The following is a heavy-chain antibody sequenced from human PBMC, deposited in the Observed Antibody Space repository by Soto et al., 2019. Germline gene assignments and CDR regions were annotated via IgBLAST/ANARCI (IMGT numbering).Heavy chain of an antibody. CDR1: GYTFTTFC. CDR2: IDPRDSYV. V-gene: IGHV5-10-1*01. CDR3: ARLFCSTTTCDSWFDP. D-gene: IGHD2-2*01. Sequence: PGESLKISCTGFGYTFTTFCISWVRQMPGKGLEWMGRIDPRDSYVNYSPSFQGHVTISLDKSISTAYLQWGSLKASDTAMYYCARLFCSTTTCDSWFDPWGQGTLVTVSS. J-gene: IGHJ5*02.